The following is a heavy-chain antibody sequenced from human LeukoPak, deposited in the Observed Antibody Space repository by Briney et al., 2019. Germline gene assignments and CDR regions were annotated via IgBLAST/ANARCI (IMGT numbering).Heavy chain of an antibody. CDR2: IIPIFGTA. V-gene: IGHV1-69*05. J-gene: IGHJ6*03. CDR3: ARDRGYSGYDGIGYYYYYMDV. CDR1: GGTFSSYA. D-gene: IGHD5-12*01. Sequence: ASVKVSCKASGGTFSSYAISWVRQAPGQGLEWMGRIIPIFGTANYAQKFQGRGTITTDESTRTAYMELSSLRSEDTAVYYCARDRGYSGYDGIGYYYYYMDVWGKGTTVTVSS.